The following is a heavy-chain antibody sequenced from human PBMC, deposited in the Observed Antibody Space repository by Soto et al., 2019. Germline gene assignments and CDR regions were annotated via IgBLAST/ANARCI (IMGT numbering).Heavy chain of an antibody. Sequence: GESLKISCKGSGYSFTSYWIGWVRQMPGKGLEWMGIINPGDSETRYSPSFQGQVTISADKSISTAYLQWSSLKASDPAIYYCARRRYNNGWYTDYWGQGTLVTVSS. CDR1: GYSFTSYW. V-gene: IGHV5-51*01. D-gene: IGHD6-19*01. CDR3: ARRRYNNGWYTDY. CDR2: INPGDSET. J-gene: IGHJ4*02.